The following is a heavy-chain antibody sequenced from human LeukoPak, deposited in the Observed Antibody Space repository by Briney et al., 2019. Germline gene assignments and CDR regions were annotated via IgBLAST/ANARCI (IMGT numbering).Heavy chain of an antibody. J-gene: IGHJ2*01. CDR3: AREGIVVVTDPYWYFDL. D-gene: IGHD2-21*02. V-gene: IGHV3-66*01. CDR1: GFTVSSNY. Sequence: GGSLRLSCAASGFTVSSNYMSWVRQAPGKGLEWVSVIFSGGSTYYADSVKGRFTISRDNSKNTLYLQMNSLRAEDTAVYYCAREGIVVVTDPYWYFDLWGRGTLVTVSS. CDR2: IFSGGST.